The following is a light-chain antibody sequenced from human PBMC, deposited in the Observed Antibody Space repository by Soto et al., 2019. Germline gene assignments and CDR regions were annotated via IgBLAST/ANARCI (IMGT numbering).Light chain of an antibody. CDR3: QQFSSYPLT. V-gene: IGKV3-20*01. Sequence: VLTQSPGTLSLSPGERATLSCRASQTVRNNYLAWYQQKPGQAPRLLIYDASSRATGIPDRFSGGGSGTDFTLTISSLEPEDFAVYYCQQFSSYPLTFGGGTNVDIK. CDR2: DAS. J-gene: IGKJ4*01. CDR1: QTVRNNY.